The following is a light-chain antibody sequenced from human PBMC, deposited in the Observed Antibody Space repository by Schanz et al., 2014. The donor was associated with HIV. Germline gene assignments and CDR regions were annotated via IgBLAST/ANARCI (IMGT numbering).Light chain of an antibody. CDR3: MQTLQTPQFI. V-gene: IGKV2-28*01. CDR1: QSLLHSNGYNF. CDR2: LGS. Sequence: DIVLTQSPLSLSVTPGEPASISCRSSQSLLHSNGYNFLDWYLQKPGQSPQLLIYLGSNRASGVPDRFSGSGSGTDFTLKISRVEAEDVGVYYCMQTLQTPQFIFGPGTKVDIK. J-gene: IGKJ3*01.